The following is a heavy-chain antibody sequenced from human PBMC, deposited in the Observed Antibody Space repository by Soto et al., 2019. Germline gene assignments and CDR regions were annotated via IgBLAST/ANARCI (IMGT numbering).Heavy chain of an antibody. D-gene: IGHD3-10*01. CDR2: IIPIFGTA. CDR3: ARIEWFGELSHYYYGMDV. CDR1: GGTFSSYA. Sequence: QVQLVQSGAEVKKPGSSVKVSCKASGGTFSSYAISWVRQAPGQGLEWMGGIIPIFGTANYAQKFQGRVTITADESTSTAYMELSSLRSEDTAVYYCARIEWFGELSHYYYGMDVWGQGTTVTVSS. J-gene: IGHJ6*02. V-gene: IGHV1-69*01.